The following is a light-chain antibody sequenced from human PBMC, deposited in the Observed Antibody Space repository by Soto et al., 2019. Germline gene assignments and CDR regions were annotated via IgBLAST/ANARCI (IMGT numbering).Light chain of an antibody. CDR3: QQYGSSPWT. CDR2: GAS. V-gene: IGKV3-20*01. Sequence: EIVLTQSPGTLSLSPGERATLSCRASQSVSSNYLAWCQQKPGQAPRLLIYGASRRATCIPDRFSGSGSGTDFTLTISRLEPEDFAVYYCQQYGSSPWTFGQGTKVEIK. CDR1: QSVSSNY. J-gene: IGKJ1*01.